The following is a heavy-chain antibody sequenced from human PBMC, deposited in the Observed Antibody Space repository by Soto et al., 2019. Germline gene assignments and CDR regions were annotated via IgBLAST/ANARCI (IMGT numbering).Heavy chain of an antibody. Sequence: ASVKVSCKASGYTFTSYGIHWVRQAPGQRLEWMGWINAGNGNTKYSQKFQGRVTITMDTAANTAYMEVSSLRSEDTAVYFCARGSLAVGGYHYLDPWGQGTLVTVSS. D-gene: IGHD6-19*01. CDR2: INAGNGNT. V-gene: IGHV1-3*01. CDR3: ARGSLAVGGYHYLDP. CDR1: GYTFTSYG. J-gene: IGHJ5*02.